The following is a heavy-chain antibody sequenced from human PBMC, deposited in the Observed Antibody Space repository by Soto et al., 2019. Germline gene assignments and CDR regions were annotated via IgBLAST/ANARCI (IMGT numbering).Heavy chain of an antibody. J-gene: IGHJ5*02. CDR2: MNPDSGNT. V-gene: IGHV1-8*01. Sequence: VSVKVSCKASGYTFTNYDINWVRQATGQGLEWMGWMNPDSGNTGYAQKFQGRVTMTRNTSISTAFMELTSLRSEDTAVYYCATATGSFDRWGQGTLVTVSS. CDR1: GYTFTNYD. CDR3: ATATGSFDR. D-gene: IGHD3-10*01.